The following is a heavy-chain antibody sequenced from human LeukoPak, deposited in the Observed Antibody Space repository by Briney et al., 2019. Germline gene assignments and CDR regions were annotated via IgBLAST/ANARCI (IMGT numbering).Heavy chain of an antibody. Sequence: ASVKVSCKASGYTFTSYYMHWVRRAPGQGLEWMGIINPSGGSTSYAQKFQGRVTMTRDTSTSTVYMELSSLRSEDTAVYYCARDRRVTHSCGWYVPAKRSTNQLYNWFDPWGQGTLVTVSS. CDR3: ARDRRVTHSCGWYVPAKRSTNQLYNWFDP. D-gene: IGHD6-19*01. J-gene: IGHJ5*02. CDR1: GYTFTSYY. V-gene: IGHV1-46*01. CDR2: INPSGGST.